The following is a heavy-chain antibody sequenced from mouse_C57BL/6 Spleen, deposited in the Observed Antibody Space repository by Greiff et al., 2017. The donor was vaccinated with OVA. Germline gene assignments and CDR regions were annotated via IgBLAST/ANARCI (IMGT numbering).Heavy chain of an antibody. CDR3: ARHYDYDGFDY. CDR1: GYTFTSYW. D-gene: IGHD2-4*01. J-gene: IGHJ2*01. CDR2: IYPGSGST. V-gene: IGHV1-55*01. Sequence: VKLQESGAELVKPGASVKMSCKASGYTFTSYWITWVKQRPGQGLEWIGDIYPGSGSTNYNEKFKSKATLTVDTSSSTAYMQLSSLTSEDSAVYYCARHYDYDGFDYWGQGTTLTVSS.